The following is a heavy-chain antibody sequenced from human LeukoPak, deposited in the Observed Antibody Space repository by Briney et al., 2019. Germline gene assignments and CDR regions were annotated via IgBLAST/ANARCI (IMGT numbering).Heavy chain of an antibody. Sequence: ASVKVSCKASGYTFTSYGISWVRQAPGQGLEWMGWISAYNGNTNYAQKLQGRVTMTTDTSTSTAYMELRSLRSDDTAVYYCASWGSGSSPLNAFDIWGQGTMVTVSS. CDR1: GYTFTSYG. J-gene: IGHJ3*02. CDR3: ASWGSGSSPLNAFDI. V-gene: IGHV1-18*01. D-gene: IGHD3-16*01. CDR2: ISAYNGNT.